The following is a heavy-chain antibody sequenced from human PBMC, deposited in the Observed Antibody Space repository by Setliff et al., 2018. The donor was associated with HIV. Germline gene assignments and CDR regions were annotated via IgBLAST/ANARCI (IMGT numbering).Heavy chain of an antibody. CDR3: AKDGISGGAYPPYYFDY. CDR2: ISGSGGST. D-gene: IGHD2-15*01. J-gene: IGHJ4*01. V-gene: IGHV3-23*01. Sequence: GGSLRLSCAASGFTFNTYAMSWVRQAPGKGLEWVSVISGSGGSTFYADSVKGRFTISRDNSKNTLYLLMNGLRVEDTAVYYCAKDGISGGAYPPYYFDYWGHGTPVTVSS. CDR1: GFTFNTYA.